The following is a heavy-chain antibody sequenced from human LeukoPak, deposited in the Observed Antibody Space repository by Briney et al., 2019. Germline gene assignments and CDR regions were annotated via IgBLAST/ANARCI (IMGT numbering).Heavy chain of an antibody. D-gene: IGHD1-14*01. CDR1: GFTFSRYD. Sequence: GGPLRLSCTASGFTFSRYDMHWAPEAPDKALEWVAVIWYDGSNKHYTDSEKRRLTISRHNSKNTLYLQINSVRAEDTSVYYCAREAAGVAYYFDYWGQGTLVTVSS. CDR3: AREAAGVAYYFDY. J-gene: IGHJ4*02. V-gene: IGHV3-33*01. CDR2: IWYDGSNK.